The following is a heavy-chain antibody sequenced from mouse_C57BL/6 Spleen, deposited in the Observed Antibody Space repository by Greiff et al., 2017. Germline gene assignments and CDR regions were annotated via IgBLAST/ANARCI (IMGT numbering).Heavy chain of an antibody. CDR2: IYPGSGST. D-gene: IGHD1-1*01. CDR1: GYTFTSYW. J-gene: IGHJ2*01. Sequence: QVQLQQPGAELVKPGASVKMSCKASGYTFTSYWITWVKQRPGQGLEWIGDIYPGSGSTNYNEKFKSKATLTVDTSSSTAYMQLSCLTSEDSAVYYCARTLYGSSYSDHWCQGTTLTVSS. V-gene: IGHV1-55*01. CDR3: ARTLYGSSYSDH.